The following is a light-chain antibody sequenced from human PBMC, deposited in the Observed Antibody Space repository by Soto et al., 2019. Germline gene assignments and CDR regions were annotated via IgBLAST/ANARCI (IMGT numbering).Light chain of an antibody. V-gene: IGLV2-14*01. CDR1: SSDVGGNSY. CDR2: DVS. J-gene: IGLJ1*01. CDR3: ASYTTSSTYV. Sequence: QSALTQPASVSGSPGQSIAISCTGTSSDVGGNSYVSWYQQQPGKAPKLVISDVSNRPSGVFDRFSGSKSGNTASLTISGLQTEDEADYYCASYTTSSTYVFGTGTKVTVL.